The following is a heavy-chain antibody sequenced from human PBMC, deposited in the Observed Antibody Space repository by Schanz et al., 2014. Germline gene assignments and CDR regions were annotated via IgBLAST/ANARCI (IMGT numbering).Heavy chain of an antibody. CDR1: GLIFSTYT. CDR2: ISFSGNTI. V-gene: IGHV3-48*01. Sequence: EVKLLESGGGLVQPGGSLRLSCTTSGLIFSTYTLNWVRQAPGKGLEWISYISFSGNTIYYADSVKGRFTISRDNFKNTLFLQMNSLRAEDTAAYYCARGGSSGYDFSIYYMDVWGQGTLVIVSS. D-gene: IGHD5-12*01. CDR3: ARGGSSGYDFSIYYMDV. J-gene: IGHJ4*02.